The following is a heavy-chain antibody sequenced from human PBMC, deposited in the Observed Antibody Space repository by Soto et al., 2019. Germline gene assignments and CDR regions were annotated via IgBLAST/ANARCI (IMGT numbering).Heavy chain of an antibody. CDR2: ISGSGGST. CDR1: GFTFSSYA. D-gene: IGHD3-22*01. Sequence: PGGSLRLSCAASGFTFSSYAMSWVRQAPGKGLEWVSAISGSGGSTYYADSVKGRFTISRDNSKNTLYLQMNSLRAEDTAVYYCAKSGPTYYYDSSGYFDYWGQRTLVTVSS. J-gene: IGHJ4*02. V-gene: IGHV3-23*01. CDR3: AKSGPTYYYDSSGYFDY.